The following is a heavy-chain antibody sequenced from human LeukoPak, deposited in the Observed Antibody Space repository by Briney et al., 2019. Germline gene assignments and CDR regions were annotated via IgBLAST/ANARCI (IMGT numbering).Heavy chain of an antibody. CDR2: ISSSSSDI. V-gene: IGHV3-21*01. Sequence: PGGSLRLSCAASGFTFSSYTMNWVRQAPGKGLECVSSISSSSSDIYYADSVKGRFTISRDNAKNSLYLQMNSLRAEDTAMYYCARAKYCSGGNCYSADYWGQGTLVTVSP. CDR1: GFTFSSYT. CDR3: ARAKYCSGGNCYSADY. J-gene: IGHJ4*02. D-gene: IGHD2-15*01.